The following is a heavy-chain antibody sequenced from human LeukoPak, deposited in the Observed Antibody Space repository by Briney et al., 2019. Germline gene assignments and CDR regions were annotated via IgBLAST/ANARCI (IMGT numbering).Heavy chain of an antibody. J-gene: IGHJ4*02. CDR1: GFTFVDFA. CDR2: VSYDGTQQ. CDR3: ARGGRYFDWLATQY. V-gene: IGHV3-30*04. Sequence: GGSLRLSCAASGFTFVDFAIHWVRQPPGKGLEWVAAVSYDGTQQHYPDSVKGRFIVSRDNSKNTLYLQLSSLTADDTAVYYCARGGRYFDWLATQYWGQGALVIVSP. D-gene: IGHD3-9*01.